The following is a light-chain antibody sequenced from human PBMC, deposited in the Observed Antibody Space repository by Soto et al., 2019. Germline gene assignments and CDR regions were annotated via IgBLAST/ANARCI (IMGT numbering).Light chain of an antibody. J-gene: IGKJ4*01. Sequence: DIQLTQPPSALSASIGDRVTITCRASQPVITSLAWYQHKPGEAPKLLIYDASILQTGVPSRFSGYASGTEFTLPITSVQPDDFATEYRQQYSDYSAHGLTFGGGTKVAIK. CDR2: DAS. CDR1: QPVITS. CDR3: QQYSDYSAHGLT. V-gene: IGKV1-5*01.